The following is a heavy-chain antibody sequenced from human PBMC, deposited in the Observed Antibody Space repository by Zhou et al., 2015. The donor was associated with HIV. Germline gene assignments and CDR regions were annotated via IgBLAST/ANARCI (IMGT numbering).Heavy chain of an antibody. V-gene: IGHV1-18*04. CDR1: GDTFRYYA. J-gene: IGHJ4*02. CDR2: INGDNGKT. Sequence: QVQLVQSGAEVKKPGAPVKVSCKASGDTFRYYAISWVRQSPGQGLEWMGWINGDNGKTRYAQKFQGRVTLTTDRSTKTVFMELTNLRSDDAAMYYCARDDIGGYHSFNYWGQGTLVSVSS. CDR3: ARDDIGGYHSFNY. D-gene: IGHD3-22*01.